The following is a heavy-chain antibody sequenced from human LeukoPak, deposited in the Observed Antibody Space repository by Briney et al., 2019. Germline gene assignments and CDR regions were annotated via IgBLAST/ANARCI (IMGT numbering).Heavy chain of an antibody. D-gene: IGHD6-13*01. CDR1: AYTFTSYG. CDR2: ISAYNGNT. J-gene: IGHJ6*04. V-gene: IGHV1-18*01. CDR3: ARGGYSSSWTYYYYGMDV. Sequence: ASVKVSCKASAYTFTSYGISWVRQAPGQGLEWMGWISAYNGNTNYAQKLQGRVTMTTDTSTSTAYMELRSLRSEDTAVYYCARGGYSSSWTYYYYGMDVWGKGTTVTVSS.